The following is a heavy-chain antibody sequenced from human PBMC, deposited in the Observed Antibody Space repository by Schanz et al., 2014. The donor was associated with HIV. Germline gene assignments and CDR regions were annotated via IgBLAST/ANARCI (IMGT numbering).Heavy chain of an antibody. CDR3: AKETEQLRYLGYFDY. CDR2: ISWNSGSI. Sequence: VQLVESGGGLVQPGRSLRLSCAATGFTFHDYGMHWVRQAPGKGLEWVSGISWNSGSIGYADSVKGRFTISRDNAKNSLYLQMNSLRAEDTALYYCAKETEQLRYLGYFDYWGQGTLVTVSS. CDR1: GFTFHDYG. J-gene: IGHJ4*02. D-gene: IGHD3-9*01. V-gene: IGHV3-9*01.